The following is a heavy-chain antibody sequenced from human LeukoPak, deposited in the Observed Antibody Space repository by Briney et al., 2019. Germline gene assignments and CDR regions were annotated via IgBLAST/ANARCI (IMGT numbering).Heavy chain of an antibody. D-gene: IGHD3-10*01. CDR3: APRPNYYGSGSYYYYYGMDV. J-gene: IGHJ6*02. CDR2: MNPNSGNT. Sequence: GASVKVSCKASGYTFTSYDINWVRQATGQGLEWMGWMNPNSGNTGYAQKFQGRVTMTRNTSISTAYMELSSLRSEDTAVYYCAPRPNYYGSGSYYYYYGMDVWGQGTTVTVSS. V-gene: IGHV1-8*01. CDR1: GYTFTSYD.